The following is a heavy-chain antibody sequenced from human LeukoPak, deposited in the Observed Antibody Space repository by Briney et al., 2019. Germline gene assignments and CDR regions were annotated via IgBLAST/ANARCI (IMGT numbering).Heavy chain of an antibody. CDR1: RYTFTGYY. V-gene: IGHV1-2*02. Sequence: ASVKVSCKASRYTFTGYYMHWVRQAPGQVREWMGWINPNSGVTDYAQNFQGRVTMTRDTSISTAYVELSRLRSEDTAVYYCARGTGEGYTYGRYYFDYWGQGTLVTVSS. D-gene: IGHD5-18*01. CDR3: ARGTGEGYTYGRYYFDY. CDR2: INPNSGVT. J-gene: IGHJ4*02.